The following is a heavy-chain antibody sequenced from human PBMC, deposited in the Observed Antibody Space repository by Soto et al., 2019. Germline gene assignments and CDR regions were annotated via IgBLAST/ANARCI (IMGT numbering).Heavy chain of an antibody. J-gene: IGHJ1*01. CDR2: IYYSGST. Sequence: PSETLSLTWTVSGGSISSYYWSWIRQPPGKGLEWIGYIYYSGSTNYNPSLQGRVTMTTDTSTSTAYMELRSLRSDDTAVYYCARDHWRSSGIGEYFQHWGQGTLVTVSS. CDR1: GGSISSYY. V-gene: IGHV4-59*01. CDR3: ARDHWRSSGIGEYFQH. D-gene: IGHD6-13*01.